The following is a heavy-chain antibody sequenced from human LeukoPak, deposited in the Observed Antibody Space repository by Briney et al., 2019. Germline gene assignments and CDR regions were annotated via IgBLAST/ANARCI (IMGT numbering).Heavy chain of an antibody. CDR1: GFTFSTFA. V-gene: IGHV4-34*01. D-gene: IGHD3-3*01. CDR2: INHSGST. Sequence: GSLRLSCAASGFTFSTFAMIWIRQPPGKGLEWIGEINHSGSTNYNPSLKSRVTISVDTSKNQFSLKLSSVTAADTAVYYCARGPLDTYYDFWSGYRGIDYWGQGTLVTVSS. CDR3: ARGPLDTYYDFWSGYRGIDY. J-gene: IGHJ4*02.